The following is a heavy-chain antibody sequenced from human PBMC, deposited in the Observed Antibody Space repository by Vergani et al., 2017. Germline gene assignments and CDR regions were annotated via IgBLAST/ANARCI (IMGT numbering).Heavy chain of an antibody. Sequence: EVQLVESGGGLVQPGGSLRLSCAASGFTFSSYWMSWVRQAPGKGLEWVANIKQDGSEKYYVDSVKGRFTISRDNAKNSLYLQMNSLRAEDTAVYYCARMVIDXSGGSCYWPYYYYYGMDVGGQGTTVTFSS. D-gene: IGHD2-15*01. CDR3: ARMVIDXSGGSCYWPYYYYYGMDV. J-gene: IGHJ6*02. CDR1: GFTFSSYW. CDR2: IKQDGSEK. V-gene: IGHV3-7*03.